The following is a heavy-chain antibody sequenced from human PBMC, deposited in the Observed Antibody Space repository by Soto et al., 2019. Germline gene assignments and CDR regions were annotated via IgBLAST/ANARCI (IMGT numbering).Heavy chain of an antibody. D-gene: IGHD3-3*01. CDR1: GFTFSSYA. J-gene: IGHJ4*02. CDR2: ISGSGGST. V-gene: IGHV3-23*01. CDR3: AKDIGLDFWSGYYVY. Sequence: PGGSLRLSCAASGFTFSSYAMSWVRQAPGKGLEWVSAISGSGGSTYYADSVKGRFTISRDNSKNTLYLQMNSLRAEDTAVYYCAKDIGLDFWSGYYVYWGQGTLVTVSS.